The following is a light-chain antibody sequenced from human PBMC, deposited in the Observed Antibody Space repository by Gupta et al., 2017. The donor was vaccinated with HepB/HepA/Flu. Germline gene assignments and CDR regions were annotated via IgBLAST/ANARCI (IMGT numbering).Light chain of an antibody. CDR1: QGLARSDGITY. Sequence: DLAMTQSPLSLLFTLGQPPSVSSRSTQGLARSDGITYLSWYKQRPGQSPRRLIYMVSNRDSGVPDRFTGSVSGTDFTLKISRVEAEDIGIYYCMQGSNWPHTFGQGTKLEIK. CDR3: MQGSNWPHT. V-gene: IGKV2-30*02. J-gene: IGKJ2*01. CDR2: MVS.